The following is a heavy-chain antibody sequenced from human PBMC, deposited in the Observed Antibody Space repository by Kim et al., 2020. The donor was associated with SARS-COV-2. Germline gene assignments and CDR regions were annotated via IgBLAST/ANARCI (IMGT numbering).Heavy chain of an antibody. CDR1: GFTFISNA. CDR2: ISYSGGSA. V-gene: IGHV3-23*01. Sequence: GGSLRLSCAASGFTFISNAMSWVRQAPGKGLEWVSAISYSGGSAYFADSVKARFTISRDNSKNTVYLQMNNLRAEDTAVYYCAKASAGPGSYFDYWGQGTLVTVSS. CDR3: AKASAGPGSYFDY. J-gene: IGHJ4*02.